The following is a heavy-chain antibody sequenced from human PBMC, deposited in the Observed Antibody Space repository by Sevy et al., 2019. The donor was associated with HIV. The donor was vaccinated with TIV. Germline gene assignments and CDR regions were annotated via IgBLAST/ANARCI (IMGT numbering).Heavy chain of an antibody. CDR3: ARHSLTEDYGDYGGYFDY. CDR1: GGSISSSSYY. J-gene: IGHJ4*02. V-gene: IGHV4-39*01. Sequence: SETLSLTCTVSGGSISSSSYYWGWIRQPPGKGLEWIGSIYYSGSTYYNPPLKSRVTISVDTSKNQFSLKLSSVTAADTAVYYCARHSLTEDYGDYGGYFDYWGQGTLVTVSS. D-gene: IGHD4-17*01. CDR2: IYYSGST.